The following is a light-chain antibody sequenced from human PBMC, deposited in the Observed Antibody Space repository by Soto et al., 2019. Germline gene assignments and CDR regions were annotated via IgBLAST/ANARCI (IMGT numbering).Light chain of an antibody. CDR1: QSISSY. Sequence: DIQMTQSPSSLSASVGDRVTITCRASQSISSYLNWYQQKPGKAPKLLIYDASTLESGVPSRFSGSGSGTDLTLTISSLQPEDFATYYCQQSYSTPPTFGQGTKVDIK. CDR2: DAS. J-gene: IGKJ1*01. CDR3: QQSYSTPPT. V-gene: IGKV1-39*01.